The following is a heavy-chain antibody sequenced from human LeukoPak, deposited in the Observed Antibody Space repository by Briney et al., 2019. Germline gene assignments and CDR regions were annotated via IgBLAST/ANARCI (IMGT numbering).Heavy chain of an antibody. D-gene: IGHD6-19*01. CDR1: GFTFSSYG. V-gene: IGHV3-21*01. CDR2: ISSSSSYI. CDR3: ARGKPGIAVAGTPDDYYYYGMDV. Sequence: GGSLRLSCAASGFTFSSYGMHWVRQAPGKGLEWVSSISSSSSYIYYADSVKGRFTISRDNAKNSLYLQMNSLRAEDTAVYYCARGKPGIAVAGTPDDYYYYGMDVWGQGTTVTVSS. J-gene: IGHJ6*02.